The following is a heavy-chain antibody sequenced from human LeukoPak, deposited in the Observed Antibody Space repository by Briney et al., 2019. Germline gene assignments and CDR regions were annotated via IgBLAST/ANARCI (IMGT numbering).Heavy chain of an antibody. CDR2: ISWNSGSI. D-gene: IGHD5-12*01. CDR3: ALHRNPRWLRPTYYYYYGMDV. Sequence: GESLRLSCAASGFSFRSCNMDWVRQAPGKGLEWVSGISWNSGSIGYADSVKGRFTISRDNAKNSLYLQMNSLRAEDTALYYCALHRNPRWLRPTYYYYYGMDVWGQGTTVTVSS. J-gene: IGHJ6*02. V-gene: IGHV3-9*01. CDR1: GFSFRSCN.